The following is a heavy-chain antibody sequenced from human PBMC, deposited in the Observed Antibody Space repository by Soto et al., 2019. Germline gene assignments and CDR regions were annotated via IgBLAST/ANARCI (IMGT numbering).Heavy chain of an antibody. CDR2: ISYDGSNK. D-gene: IGHD2-21*02. CDR3: ARVRSAGFCGGDCYSLAY. Sequence: QVQLVESGGGVVQPGRSLRLSCAASGFTFSSYAMHWVRQAPGKGLQWVAVISYDGSNKYNADSVKGRFTISRDNSRNTLYLQMNILRPEDTAVYYCARVRSAGFCGGDCYSLAYWGQGTLVTVSS. V-gene: IGHV3-30-3*01. J-gene: IGHJ4*02. CDR1: GFTFSSYA.